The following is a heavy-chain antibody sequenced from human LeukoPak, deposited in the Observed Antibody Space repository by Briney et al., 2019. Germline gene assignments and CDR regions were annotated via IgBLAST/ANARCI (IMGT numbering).Heavy chain of an antibody. CDR2: VYYSGTT. V-gene: IGHV4-39*07. Sequence: PSETLSLTCSVSGGSISSSGYYWGWIRQPPGKGLEWIGSVYYSGTTYYNPSLKSRVTISVDTSKNQFSLRLSSVTAADTAVYYCASEYSSSRYGYWGQGTLVSVSS. D-gene: IGHD6-13*01. CDR1: GGSISSSGYY. J-gene: IGHJ4*02. CDR3: ASEYSSSRYGY.